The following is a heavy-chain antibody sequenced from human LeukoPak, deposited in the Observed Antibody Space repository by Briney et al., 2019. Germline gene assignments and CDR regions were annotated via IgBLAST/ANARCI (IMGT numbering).Heavy chain of an antibody. D-gene: IGHD1-26*01. J-gene: IGHJ3*02. CDR3: ARARLEWELLPFDI. CDR1: GFTFSSYW. Sequence: PGGSLRLSCAASGFTFSSYWMSWVRQAPGKGLECVANIRQDGSEKHYVDSVKGRFTISRDNVENSLYLQMNSLRAEDTAVYYCARARLEWELLPFDIWGQGTMVTVSS. CDR2: IRQDGSEK. V-gene: IGHV3-7*01.